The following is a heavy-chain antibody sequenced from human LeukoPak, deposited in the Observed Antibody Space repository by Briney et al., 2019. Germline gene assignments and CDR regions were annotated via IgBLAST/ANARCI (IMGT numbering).Heavy chain of an antibody. V-gene: IGHV3-13*05. Sequence: GSLRLSCAASGFPFSSHWMHWVRQAPGKGLVWVSGIGTTGDPYYPGSVKGRFTISRENAKNSFYLQMNSLRAGDTAVYYCARAYSSTWYDSPLDYWGQGTLVTVSS. CDR1: GFPFSSHW. CDR2: IGTTGDP. D-gene: IGHD6-13*01. CDR3: ARAYSSTWYDSPLDY. J-gene: IGHJ4*02.